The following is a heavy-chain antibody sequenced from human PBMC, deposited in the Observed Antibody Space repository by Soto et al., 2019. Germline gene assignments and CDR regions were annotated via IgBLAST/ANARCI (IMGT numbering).Heavy chain of an antibody. CDR3: ARGRESYNWNDVAY. J-gene: IGHJ4*02. CDR1: GYTFTGYY. D-gene: IGHD1-1*01. CDR2: INPNSGGT. V-gene: IGHV1-2*02. Sequence: ASVKVSCKASGYTFTGYYMHWVRQAPGQGLEWMGWINPNSGGTNYAQKFQGRVTMTRDTSISTAYMELKSVTAADTAVYYCARGRESYNWNDVAYWGQGTLVTVSS.